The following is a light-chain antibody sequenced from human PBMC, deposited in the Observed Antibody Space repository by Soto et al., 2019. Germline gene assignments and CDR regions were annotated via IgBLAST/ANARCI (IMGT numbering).Light chain of an antibody. CDR2: RAS. J-gene: IGKJ4*01. CDR3: QQYYSSPLT. V-gene: IGKV1-5*03. CDR1: RDIGTW. Sequence: TQMTQSPSTLSASVGDSVSITCRASRDIGTWLAWFQQKPGRAPNLLIYRASTLARGVPSRFSGSGSGTEFTLTISSLQAEDVAVYYCQQYYSSPLTFGGGTKVEIK.